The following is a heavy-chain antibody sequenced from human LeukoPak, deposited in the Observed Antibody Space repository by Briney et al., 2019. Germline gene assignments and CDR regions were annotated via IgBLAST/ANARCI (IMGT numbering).Heavy chain of an antibody. CDR3: ARNSGLADC. CDR2: MNPNSGNT. D-gene: IGHD5-12*01. CDR1: GYTFSNYD. J-gene: IGHJ4*02. Sequence: GASVEVSCKASGYTFSNYDISWVRQATGQGLEWMGWMNPNSGNTGYAEKFQGRITMTRDTSISTAYMELGSLRSEDTAVYYCARNSGLADCWGQGTLVTVSS. V-gene: IGHV1-8*01.